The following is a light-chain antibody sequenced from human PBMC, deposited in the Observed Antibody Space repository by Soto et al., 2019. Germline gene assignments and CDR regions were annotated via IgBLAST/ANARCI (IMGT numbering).Light chain of an antibody. CDR1: SSDVGSYNL. CDR2: EGT. J-gene: IGLJ2*01. CDR3: RSYAGSSTFV. V-gene: IGLV2-23*03. Sequence: QSALTQPASVSGSPGQSITISCTGTSSDVGSYNLVSWYQQHPGKAPKLIIYEGTKRPSGVSNRFSGSKSGTTASLTISGLQADDEADYYCRSYAGSSTFVFVGGTQLTVL.